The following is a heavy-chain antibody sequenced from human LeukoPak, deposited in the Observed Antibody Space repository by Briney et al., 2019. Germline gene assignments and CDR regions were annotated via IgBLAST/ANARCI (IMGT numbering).Heavy chain of an antibody. CDR2: IKQDGSEK. Sequence: GGSLRLSCAASGFTFSSYWMSWVRQAPGKGLEWVANIKQDGSEKYYVDSVKGRFTISRDNAKNSLYLQMNSLRAEDTAVYYCARDFLHPKSGYYGSGSYYNHDYWGQGTLVTVSS. D-gene: IGHD3-10*01. CDR1: GFTFSSYW. CDR3: ARDFLHPKSGYYGSGSYYNHDY. J-gene: IGHJ4*02. V-gene: IGHV3-7*01.